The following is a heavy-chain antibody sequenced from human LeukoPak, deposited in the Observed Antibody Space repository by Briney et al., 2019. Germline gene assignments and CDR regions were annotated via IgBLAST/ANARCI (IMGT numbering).Heavy chain of an antibody. J-gene: IGHJ3*02. CDR1: GYTFTSYY. Sequence: ASVKVSCKASGYTFTSYYMHWVRQAPGQGLEWMGIINPSGGGTSYAQKFQGRVTMTRDMSTSTVYMELSSLRSEDTAVYYCARARTGVDAFDIWGQGTMVTVSS. V-gene: IGHV1-46*01. D-gene: IGHD3/OR15-3a*01. CDR2: INPSGGGT. CDR3: ARARTGVDAFDI.